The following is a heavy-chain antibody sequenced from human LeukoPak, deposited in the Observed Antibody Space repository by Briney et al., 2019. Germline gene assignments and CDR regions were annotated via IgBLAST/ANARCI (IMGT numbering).Heavy chain of an antibody. Sequence: GESLKISCKGSGYSFVSYWIGWVRQMSEKGLEWIGLIYPGDSDTRYSPSFQGQVTISADKSISTAYLQWSSLKASDSAVYYCARSLTASWVDYWGQGTLVTVSS. CDR2: IYPGDSDT. D-gene: IGHD2-21*02. V-gene: IGHV5-51*01. CDR1: GYSFVSYW. J-gene: IGHJ4*02. CDR3: ARSLTASWVDY.